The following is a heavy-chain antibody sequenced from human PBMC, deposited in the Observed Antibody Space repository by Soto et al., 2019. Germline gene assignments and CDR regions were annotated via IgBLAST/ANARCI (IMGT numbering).Heavy chain of an antibody. J-gene: IGHJ4*02. V-gene: IGHV1-69*08. CDR1: GGTFSSYT. CDR2: IIPILGIA. CDR3: ARDLAHDYGDGGDCY. Sequence: QVQLVQSGAEVKKPGSSVKVSCKASGGTFSSYTISWVRQAPGQGLEWMGRIIPILGIANYAQKFQGRVTITADKSTSTAYMELSSLRSEDTAVYYCARDLAHDYGDGGDCYWGQGTLVTVSS. D-gene: IGHD4-17*01.